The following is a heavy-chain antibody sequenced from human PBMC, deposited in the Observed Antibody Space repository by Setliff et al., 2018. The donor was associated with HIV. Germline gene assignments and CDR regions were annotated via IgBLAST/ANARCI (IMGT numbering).Heavy chain of an antibody. CDR1: GFPFSISP. Sequence: GGSLRLSCAVSGFPFSISPMNWVRLPPGKGPVWLSRINAAGGNTNYVDSVKGRFTISRDNAGSTVYLQMSSLRAEDTAVYYCAKATGLGAAGKIDSWGQGTLVTVSS. CDR3: AKATGLGAAGKIDS. J-gene: IGHJ4*02. D-gene: IGHD6-13*01. V-gene: IGHV3-74*01. CDR2: INAAGGNT.